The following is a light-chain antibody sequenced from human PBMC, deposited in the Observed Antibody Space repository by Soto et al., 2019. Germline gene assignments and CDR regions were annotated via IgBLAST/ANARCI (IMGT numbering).Light chain of an antibody. V-gene: IGKV3-11*01. CDR2: DAS. J-gene: IGKJ5*01. Sequence: EIVLTQSPATLSLSPGERATLSCRASQSINKYLAWFQQKPGQAPRLLIYDASNRATGIPGRFSGSGSGTDFTLTISSLEPEDFAVYYCQPRSNWITFGQGTRLAIK. CDR3: QPRSNWIT. CDR1: QSINKY.